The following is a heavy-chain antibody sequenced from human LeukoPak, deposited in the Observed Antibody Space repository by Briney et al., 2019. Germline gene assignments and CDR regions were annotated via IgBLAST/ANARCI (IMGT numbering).Heavy chain of an antibody. V-gene: IGHV3-11*05. CDR3: ARVGYCSSTSCSRGDYFDY. CDR2: ISGSSSYT. CDR1: GFTFSDYY. Sequence: GGSLRLSCAASGFTFSDYYMSWIRQAPGKGLEWVSYISGSSSYTNYADSVKGRFTISRDNAKNSLYLQMNSLRAEDTAVYYCARVGYCSSTSCSRGDYFDYWGQGTLVTVSS. D-gene: IGHD2-2*01. J-gene: IGHJ4*02.